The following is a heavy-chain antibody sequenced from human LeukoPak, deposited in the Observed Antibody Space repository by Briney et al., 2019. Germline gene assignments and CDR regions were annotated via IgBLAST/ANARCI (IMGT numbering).Heavy chain of an antibody. CDR3: ARGTYYDILTGYGPFDY. CDR1: GFTVSSNY. Sequence: GGSLRLSCAASGFTVSSNYMSWVRQAPGKGPEWVSVIYSGGSTYYADSVKGRFTISRDNSKNTLYLQMNSLRAEDTAVYYCARGTYYDILTGYGPFDYWGQGTLVTVSS. D-gene: IGHD3-9*01. V-gene: IGHV3-66*01. CDR2: IYSGGST. J-gene: IGHJ4*02.